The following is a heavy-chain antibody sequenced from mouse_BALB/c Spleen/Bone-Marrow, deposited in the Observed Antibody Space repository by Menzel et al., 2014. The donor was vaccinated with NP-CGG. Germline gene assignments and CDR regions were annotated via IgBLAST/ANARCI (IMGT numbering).Heavy chain of an antibody. CDR2: IWAGGRT. D-gene: IGHD2-10*01. V-gene: IGHV2-9*02. Sequence: VMLVESGPGLVAPSQSLSIYCTVSGFSLTSYGVHWVRQSPGKGLEWLGVIWAGGRTNYNSALMSRLSISKDNSKSQVCLKMNSLQTDDTAMYYCAISYYGNYRAMDYWGQGTSVTVSS. CDR3: AISYYGNYRAMDY. CDR1: GFSLTSYG. J-gene: IGHJ4*01.